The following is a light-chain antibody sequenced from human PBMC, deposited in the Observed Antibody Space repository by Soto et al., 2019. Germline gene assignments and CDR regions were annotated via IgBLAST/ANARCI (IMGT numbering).Light chain of an antibody. J-gene: IGLJ3*02. Sequence: QSVLTQPPSVSGAAWQGVTISCAGTSSNIGAGYDVHWYQQVPGTAPKLLIYTNSNRPSGVPDRFSGSKSGTSASLAITGLQAADEADYYCQSYDSSLSALVFGGGTKLTVL. CDR3: QSYDSSLSALV. CDR2: TNS. CDR1: SSNIGAGYD. V-gene: IGLV1-40*01.